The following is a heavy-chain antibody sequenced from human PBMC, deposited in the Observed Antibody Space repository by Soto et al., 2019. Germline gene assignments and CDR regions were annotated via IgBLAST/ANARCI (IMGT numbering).Heavy chain of an antibody. V-gene: IGHV2-5*02. D-gene: IGHD6-13*01. CDR1: GFSLSTNGVG. J-gene: IGHJ4*02. CDR2: IYWDDDK. CDR3: AHRSIAASGPLFDC. Sequence: SGPTLVNPTQTLTLTCTFSGFSLSTNGVGVGWIRQPPGKALEWLALIYWDDDKRYSPSLKNRLTITKDTSKNQVVLTMTNMDPVDTATYYCAHRSIAASGPLFDCWGQGSLVTVSS.